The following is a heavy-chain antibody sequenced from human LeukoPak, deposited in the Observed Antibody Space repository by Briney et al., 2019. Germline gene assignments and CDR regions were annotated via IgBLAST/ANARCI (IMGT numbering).Heavy chain of an antibody. D-gene: IGHD4-11*01. Sequence: SETLSLTCTVSGGSISSYYWSWIRQPPGKGLEWIGYIYYSGSTNYNPSLKSRVTISVDTSKNQFSLKLSSVTAADTAVYYCARGTTVTTPWDYWGQGTLVTVSS. CDR2: IYYSGST. CDR3: ARGTTVTTPWDY. V-gene: IGHV4-59*01. J-gene: IGHJ4*02. CDR1: GGSISSYY.